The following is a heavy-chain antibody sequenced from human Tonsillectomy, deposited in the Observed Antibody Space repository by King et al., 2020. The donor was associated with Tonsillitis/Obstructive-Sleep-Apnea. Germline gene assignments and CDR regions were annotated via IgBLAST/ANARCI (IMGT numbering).Heavy chain of an antibody. CDR3: ARLGFWSGVFEY. Sequence: QLQESGPGLVKPSETLSLTCTVSGGSISSYYWSWIRQPPGKELEWIGDIYHSGTSNYNPSLKSRVAISGDTSKNQFSLNLRSVTAADTAVYYCARLGFWSGVFEYWGQGTLVTVSS. J-gene: IGHJ4*02. CDR1: GGSISSYY. CDR2: IYHSGTS. D-gene: IGHD3-3*01. V-gene: IGHV4-59*01.